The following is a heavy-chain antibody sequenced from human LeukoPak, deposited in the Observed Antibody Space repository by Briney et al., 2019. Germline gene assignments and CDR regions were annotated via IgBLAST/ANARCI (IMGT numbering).Heavy chain of an antibody. Sequence: PSETLSLTCTVSGGSISGYYWIWIRQPPGKGLGWIGYIYYSGSTSYNPSLKSRLTISVDTSKNQFSLKLRSVTAADTAVYYCARKLGSSWGFDYWGQGTLVTVSS. CDR3: ARKLGSSWGFDY. CDR1: GGSISGYY. V-gene: IGHV4-59*01. D-gene: IGHD6-13*01. J-gene: IGHJ4*02. CDR2: IYYSGST.